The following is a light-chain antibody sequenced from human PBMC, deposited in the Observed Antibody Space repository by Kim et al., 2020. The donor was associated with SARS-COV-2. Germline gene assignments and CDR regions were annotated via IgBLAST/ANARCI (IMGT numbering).Light chain of an antibody. J-gene: IGKJ2*03. CDR2: DAF. V-gene: IGKV1-33*01. CDR3: QQYESLYS. Sequence: IQMTQSPSFLSASVGDRITITCQASQDIHNYINWYQQKAGKAPRLLIFDAFNLATGVSSRYSAGQSGTEFTFTISSLQPEDIATYYCQQYESLYSFGQGTKLEIK. CDR1: QDIHNY.